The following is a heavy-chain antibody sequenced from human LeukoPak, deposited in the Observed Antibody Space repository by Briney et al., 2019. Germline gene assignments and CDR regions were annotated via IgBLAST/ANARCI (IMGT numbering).Heavy chain of an antibody. D-gene: IGHD6-19*01. CDR3: AREMTQQWLVTAFDI. CDR1: GFTFSSYG. Sequence: GGSLRLSCAASGFTFSSYGMHWVRQAPGKGLEWVSSISSSSSYIYYADSVKGRFTISRDNAKNSLYLQMNSLRAEDTAVYYCAREMTQQWLVTAFDIWGQGTMVTVSS. J-gene: IGHJ3*02. CDR2: ISSSSSYI. V-gene: IGHV3-21*01.